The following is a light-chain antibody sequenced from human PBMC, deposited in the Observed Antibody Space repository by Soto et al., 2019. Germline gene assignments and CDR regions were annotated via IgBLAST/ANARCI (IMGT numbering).Light chain of an antibody. J-gene: IGLJ1*01. CDR1: RSYVGGYNY. V-gene: IGLV2-14*01. CDR2: DVG. CDR3: SSYTSSNTEV. Sequence: SSLTQPAPLSGSPGQAITISCTGTRSYVGGYNYVSWYQQHPGKAPKLMIYDVGSRPSGVSNRFSGSKSGNTASLTISGLQAEDEADYYCSSYTSSNTEVFGTGTKVTVL.